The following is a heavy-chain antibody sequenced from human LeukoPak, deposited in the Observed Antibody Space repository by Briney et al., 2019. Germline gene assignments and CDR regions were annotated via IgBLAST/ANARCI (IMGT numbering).Heavy chain of an antibody. CDR2: INPSGTSV. CDR1: GFTFSSYS. Sequence: GVSLRLSCAGSGFTFSSYSMNWVRQAPGNGLDWIASINPSGTSVWHADSVRGRFTISRDNTKISLFLQMYSLTAEDTGVYYCVRDFLGESGAGGPWGQGTLVTVSS. J-gene: IGHJ5*02. V-gene: IGHV3-21*01. CDR3: VRDFLGESGAGGP. D-gene: IGHD3-10*01.